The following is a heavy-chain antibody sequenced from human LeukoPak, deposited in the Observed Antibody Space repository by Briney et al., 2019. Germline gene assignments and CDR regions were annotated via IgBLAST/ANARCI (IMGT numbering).Heavy chain of an antibody. J-gene: IGHJ3*02. CDR1: GGSISSYY. CDR3: ARDRHDFWSGSRDAFDI. V-gene: IGHV4-59*01. CDR2: IYYSGST. D-gene: IGHD3-3*01. Sequence: SETLSLTCTVSGGSISSYYWSWIRQPPGKGLEWIGYIYYSGSTNYNPSLKSRVTISVDTSKNQFSLKLSSVTAADMAVYYCARDRHDFWSGSRDAFDIWGQGTMVTVSS.